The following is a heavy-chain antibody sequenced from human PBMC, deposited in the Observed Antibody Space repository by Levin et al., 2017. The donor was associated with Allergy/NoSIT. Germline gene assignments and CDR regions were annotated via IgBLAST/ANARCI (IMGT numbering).Heavy chain of an antibody. CDR1: GFTFSSYA. CDR2: ISYDGSNK. Sequence: GESLKISCAASGFTFSSYAMHWVRQAPGKGLEWVAVISYDGSNKYYADSVKGRFTISRDNSKNTLYLQMNSLRAEDTAVYYCARSEWVSSSSAPYPALYYDYGMDVWGQGTTVTVSS. V-gene: IGHV3-30-3*01. D-gene: IGHD6-6*01. J-gene: IGHJ6*02. CDR3: ARSEWVSSSSAPYPALYYDYGMDV.